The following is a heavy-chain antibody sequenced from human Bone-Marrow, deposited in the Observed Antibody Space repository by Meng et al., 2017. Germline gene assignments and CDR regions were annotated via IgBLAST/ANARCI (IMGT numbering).Heavy chain of an antibody. CDR2: IYHSGST. D-gene: IGHD1-26*01. V-gene: IGHV4-4*02. CDR1: GGSISSSNW. CDR3: ARGQYFSWWELLPAFWFDP. J-gene: IGHJ5*02. Sequence: QGQLQESGPGLVKPSGTLSLTCAVSGGSISSSNWWSWVRQPPGKGLEWIGEIYHSGSTNYNPSLKSRVTISVDKSKNQFSLKLSSVTAADTAVYYCARGQYFSWWELLPAFWFDPWGQGTLVTVSS.